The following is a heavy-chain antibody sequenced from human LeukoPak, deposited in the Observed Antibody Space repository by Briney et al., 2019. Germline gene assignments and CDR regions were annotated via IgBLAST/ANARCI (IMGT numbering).Heavy chain of an antibody. D-gene: IGHD1-1*01. V-gene: IGHV1-8*01. CDR1: GYTFTSYD. J-gene: IGHJ6*03. CDR3: ARDGYGGLYYYYYYYMDV. Sequence: ASVKVSCKASGYTFTSYDINWVRQVTGQGLEWMGWMNPNNGNTGYVQKLQGRVTMTTDTSTSTAYMELRSLRSDDTAVYYCARDGYGGLYYYYYYYMDVWGKGTTVTVSS. CDR2: MNPNNGNT.